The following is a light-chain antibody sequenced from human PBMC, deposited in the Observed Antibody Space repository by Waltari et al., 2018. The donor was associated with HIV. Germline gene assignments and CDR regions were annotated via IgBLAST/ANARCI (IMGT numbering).Light chain of an antibody. CDR2: ASS. V-gene: IGKV1-9*01. J-gene: IGKJ4*01. CDR3: QHLDSYTS. CDR1: RDIKSY. Sequence: DIQLTQSPSFLSASIGDIVTITCRASRDIKSYLAWYQQRPGKAPNLLLFASSTLHSGVPSRFSGSGSGTEFTLTITSLQPEDFATYFCQHLDSYTSFGAGTRVEIK.